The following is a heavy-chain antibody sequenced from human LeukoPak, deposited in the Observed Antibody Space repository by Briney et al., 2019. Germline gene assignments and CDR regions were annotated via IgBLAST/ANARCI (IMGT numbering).Heavy chain of an antibody. CDR3: AKVATTWTIDY. CDR1: GFTFSSYA. J-gene: IGHJ4*02. V-gene: IGHV3-23*01. D-gene: IGHD3/OR15-3a*01. CDR2: ISVSSANT. Sequence: QPGGSLRLSCAASGFTFSSYAMDWVRQAPGKGLEWVSRISVSSANTYYIDSVKGRFTVSRDNSKNTLYLQMNSLRAEDTAEYYCAKVATTWTIDYWGQGTLVTVSS.